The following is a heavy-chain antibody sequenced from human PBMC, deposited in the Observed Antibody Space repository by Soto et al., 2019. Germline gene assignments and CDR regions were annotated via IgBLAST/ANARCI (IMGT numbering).Heavy chain of an antibody. CDR2: FDPEDGET. CDR1: GYTVTELS. CDR3: ATDLATVIRRGDY. V-gene: IGHV1-24*01. D-gene: IGHD4-17*01. J-gene: IGHJ4*02. Sequence: QVLLVQSGAEVKKPGASVKVSCKVSGYTVTELSMHWVRQAPGKGLEWMGGFDPEDGETIYAQKFQGRVTMTEDTSADTAYMELSSLRSEDTAVYFCATDLATVIRRGDYWGQGTLVTVSS.